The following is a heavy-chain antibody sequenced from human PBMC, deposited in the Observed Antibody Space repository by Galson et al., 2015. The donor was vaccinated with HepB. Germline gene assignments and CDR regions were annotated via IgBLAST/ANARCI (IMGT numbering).Heavy chain of an antibody. Sequence: SLRLSCAASGFTFSSYSMNWVRQAPGKGLEWVSYISSSSSTIYYADSVKGRFTISRDNAKNSLYLQMNSLRDEDTAVYYCATTQWLDPFNWFDPWGQGTLVTVSS. J-gene: IGHJ5*02. CDR1: GFTFSSYS. D-gene: IGHD6-19*01. CDR2: ISSSSSTI. CDR3: ATTQWLDPFNWFDP. V-gene: IGHV3-48*02.